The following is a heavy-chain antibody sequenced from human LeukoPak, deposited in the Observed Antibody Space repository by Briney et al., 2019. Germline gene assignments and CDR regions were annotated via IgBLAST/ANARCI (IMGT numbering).Heavy chain of an antibody. J-gene: IGHJ4*02. CDR2: ISTGSSSM. D-gene: IGHD2-21*02. Sequence: GGSLRLSCTASGFTFSRYTMNWVRQAPGKGLEWVSSISTGSSSMFFADSVKGRFTISRDNAKNSVFLQMNSLRVEDTALYYCARAGSVTSPVDYWGQGALVTVSS. CDR3: ARAGSVTSPVDY. V-gene: IGHV3-21*06. CDR1: GFTFSRYT.